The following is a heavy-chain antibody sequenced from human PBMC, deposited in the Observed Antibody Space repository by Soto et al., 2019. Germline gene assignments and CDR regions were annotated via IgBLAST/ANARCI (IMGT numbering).Heavy chain of an antibody. J-gene: IGHJ6*02. CDR2: INHSGST. CDR1: GGSFSGYY. D-gene: IGHD3-3*01. V-gene: IGHV4-34*01. Sequence: PSETLSLTCAAYGGSFSGYYWSWIRQPPGKGLEWIGEINHSGSTNYNPSLKSRVTISVDTSKNQISLKLGSVTAADTAVYYCARTDDLWACGLDCWGQRTTVTVSS. CDR3: ARTDDLWACGLDC.